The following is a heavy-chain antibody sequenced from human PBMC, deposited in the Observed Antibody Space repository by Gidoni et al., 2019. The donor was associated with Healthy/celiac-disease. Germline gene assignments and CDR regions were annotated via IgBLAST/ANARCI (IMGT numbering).Heavy chain of an antibody. Sequence: EVQLVQSGAEAQKPGESLRISCKGSGYSFTSDWISWVRQMPGKGLEWMGRSDPSDSYTNYSPSFQGHVTISADKSISTADLQWSSLKASDTAMYYCARQNCSSTSCSDPWGQGTLVTVSS. CDR2: SDPSDSYT. D-gene: IGHD2-2*01. CDR1: GYSFTSDW. CDR3: ARQNCSSTSCSDP. J-gene: IGHJ5*02. V-gene: IGHV5-10-1*03.